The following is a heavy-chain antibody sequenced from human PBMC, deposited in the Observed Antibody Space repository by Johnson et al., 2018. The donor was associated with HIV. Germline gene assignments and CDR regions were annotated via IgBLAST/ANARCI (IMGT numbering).Heavy chain of an antibody. V-gene: IGHV3-30*02. CDR2: IRYDGSNK. CDR1: GFTFSSYG. CDR3: AKDRGYSGYEGDAFDI. J-gene: IGHJ3*02. D-gene: IGHD5-12*01. Sequence: QVQLVESGGGVVQPGRSLRLSCAASGFTFSSYGMHWVRQAPGKGLEWVAFIRYDGSNKYYADSVKGRFTISRDNSKNTLYLQMNSLRAEDTAVYYCAKDRGYSGYEGDAFDICGQVTMVTVSS.